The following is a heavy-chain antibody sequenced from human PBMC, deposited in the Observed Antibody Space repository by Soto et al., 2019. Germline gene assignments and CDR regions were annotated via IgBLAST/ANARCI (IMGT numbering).Heavy chain of an antibody. CDR1: GFTFDDYA. J-gene: IGHJ6*02. V-gene: IGHV3-9*01. Sequence: EVQLVESGGGLVQPGRSLRLSCAASGFTFDDYAMYWVRQAPGKGLECVSGISWSGGYIGYADSVKGRFTISRDNAKNSLYLEMKSLRADDTALYYCARATAPQNPYSLDVWGQGTTVTV. CDR2: ISWSGGYI. D-gene: IGHD2-21*02. CDR3: ARATAPQNPYSLDV.